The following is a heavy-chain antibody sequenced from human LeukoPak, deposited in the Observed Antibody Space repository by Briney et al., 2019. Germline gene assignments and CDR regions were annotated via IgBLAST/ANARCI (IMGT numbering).Heavy chain of an antibody. Sequence: SGGSLRLSCAASGFNLTDYWMSWVRQAPGKGLEWVANVKQDGSGEYYVDSVKGRFTISRDNAKNSVYLQMNSLRAEDTAVYYCAKDLVATIPEHYFDYWGQGTLVTVSS. D-gene: IGHD5-12*01. CDR2: VKQDGSGE. J-gene: IGHJ4*02. CDR1: GFNLTDYW. V-gene: IGHV3-7*03. CDR3: AKDLVATIPEHYFDY.